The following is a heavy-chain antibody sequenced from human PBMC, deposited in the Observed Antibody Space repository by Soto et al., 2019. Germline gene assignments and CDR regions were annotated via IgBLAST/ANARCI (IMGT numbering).Heavy chain of an antibody. D-gene: IGHD2-21*02. Sequence: QVQLQESGPGLVKPSGTLSLTCAVSGGSISSSNWWSWVRQPPGKGLEWIGEIYHSGSTNYNPSRKSRVTISVDKSKNQFSLKLSSVTAADTAVYYCARDRATGVVVTAIGSFFDYWGQGTLVTVSS. J-gene: IGHJ4*02. CDR3: ARDRATGVVVTAIGSFFDY. CDR2: IYHSGST. V-gene: IGHV4-4*02. CDR1: GGSISSSNW.